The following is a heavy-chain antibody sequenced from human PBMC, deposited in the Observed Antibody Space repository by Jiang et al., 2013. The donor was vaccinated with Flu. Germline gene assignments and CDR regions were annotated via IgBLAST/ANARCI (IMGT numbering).Heavy chain of an antibody. D-gene: IGHD6-19*01. CDR3: ARDGYSSGWYNYYGMDV. CDR1: GGSISSGGYY. CDR2: IYYSGST. V-gene: IGHV4-31*03. Sequence: GSGLVKPSQTLSLTCTVSGGSISSGGYYWSWIRQHPGKGLEWIGYIYYSGSTYYNPSLKSRVTISVDTSKNQFSLKLSSVTAADTAVYYCARDGYSSGWYNYYGMDVWGQGPRSPSP. J-gene: IGHJ6*02.